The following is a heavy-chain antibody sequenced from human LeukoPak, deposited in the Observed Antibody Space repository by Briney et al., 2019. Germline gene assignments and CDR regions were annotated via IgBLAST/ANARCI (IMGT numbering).Heavy chain of an antibody. J-gene: IGHJ3*02. CDR3: ARHRVGIYSRNHAFDI. CDR1: GYSFTSYW. CDR2: IYPGDSDT. Sequence: GESLKISCKGSGYSFTSYWIGWVRQMPGKGLGWMGIIYPGDSDTRYSPSFQGQVTISADKSSSTAYLQWSSLKASDTAMYYCARHRVGIYSRNHAFDIWGQGTMVTVSS. V-gene: IGHV5-51*01. D-gene: IGHD1-26*01.